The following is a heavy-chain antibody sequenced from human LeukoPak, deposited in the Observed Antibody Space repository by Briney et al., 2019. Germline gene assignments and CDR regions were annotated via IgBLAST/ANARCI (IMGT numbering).Heavy chain of an antibody. J-gene: IGHJ6*03. Sequence: GGSLRLSCAASGFTFSSYWMHWVRQAPGKGLEWVAVISYDGSNKYYADSVKGRFTISRDNSKNTLYLQMNSLRAEDTAVYYCARGGHGIGDYYYYMDVWGKGTTVTVPS. V-gene: IGHV3-30*03. CDR1: GFTFSSYW. D-gene: IGHD3-3*01. CDR3: ARGGHGIGDYYYYMDV. CDR2: ISYDGSNK.